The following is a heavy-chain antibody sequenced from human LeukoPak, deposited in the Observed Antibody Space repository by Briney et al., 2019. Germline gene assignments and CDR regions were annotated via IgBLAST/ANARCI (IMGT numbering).Heavy chain of an antibody. Sequence: GGSLRLSCAASGFTVSTNYMSWVRQAPGKKLEWVSDIYSDGSTFYADSVKGRFTISRDNSKNTLYLQMNSLRAEDTAVYHCARYDFILISYFDLWGRGTLVGVSS. CDR2: IYSDGST. D-gene: IGHD3-3*01. CDR3: ARYDFILISYFDL. V-gene: IGHV3-53*01. J-gene: IGHJ2*01. CDR1: GFTVSTNY.